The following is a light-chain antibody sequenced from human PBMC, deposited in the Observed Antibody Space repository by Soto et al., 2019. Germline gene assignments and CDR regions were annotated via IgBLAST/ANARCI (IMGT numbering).Light chain of an antibody. CDR2: TVS. J-gene: IGKJ4*01. CDR1: QSINHW. CDR3: QQGNTFPLT. V-gene: IGKV1-12*01. Sequence: DIQMTQSPSSVSASVGDRVTITCRASQSINHWLAWYQQKPGKAPKVRISTVSNLQSGVPSRFRGSGSKTDFTLTITSLQPEDSAIYYCQQGNTFPLTFGGGTKLEI.